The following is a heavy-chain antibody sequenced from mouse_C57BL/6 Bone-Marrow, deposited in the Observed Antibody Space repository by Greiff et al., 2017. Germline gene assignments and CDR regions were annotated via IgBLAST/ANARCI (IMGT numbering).Heavy chain of an antibody. V-gene: IGHV1-82*01. CDR3: ARFPHYYGSSYVPYY. D-gene: IGHD1-1*01. Sequence: QVQLQQSGPELVKPGASVKISCKASGYAFSSSWMNWVKQRPGTGLEWIGRIYPGDGDTNYNGKFKGKATLTADKSSSTAYMQLSSLTSEDSAVYFCARFPHYYGSSYVPYYWGQGTTLTVSS. J-gene: IGHJ2*01. CDR1: GYAFSSSW. CDR2: IYPGDGDT.